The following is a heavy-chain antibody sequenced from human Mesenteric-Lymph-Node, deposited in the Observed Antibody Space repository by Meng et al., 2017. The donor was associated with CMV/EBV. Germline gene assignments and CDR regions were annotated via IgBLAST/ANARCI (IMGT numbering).Heavy chain of an antibody. CDR3: ARGGWNYDIYYGLGV. CDR2: ISSAGTVM. Sequence: GGSLRLSCVASGFSFSSYEMNWVRQAPGKGLEWVSYISSAGTVMLYADSVRGRLTVSRDNAGNSLYLQMDSLRVEDTAVYYCARGGWNYDIYYGLGVWGQGTTVTVSS. V-gene: IGHV3-48*03. CDR1: GFSFSSYE. J-gene: IGHJ6*02. D-gene: IGHD1-7*01.